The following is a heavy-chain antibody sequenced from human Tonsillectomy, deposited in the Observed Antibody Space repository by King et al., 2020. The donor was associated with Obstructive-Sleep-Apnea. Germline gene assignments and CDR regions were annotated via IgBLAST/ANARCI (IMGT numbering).Heavy chain of an antibody. CDR1: GFTFSSYG. J-gene: IGHJ4*02. CDR3: ASPLTLYSSGWYSPFDY. D-gene: IGHD6-19*01. CDR2: ISYDGSNK. V-gene: IGHV3-30*03. Sequence: VQLVESGGGVVQPGRSLRLSCAASGFTFSSYGMHWVRQAPGKGLEWVAVISYDGSNKYYADSVKGRFTISRDNSKNTLYLQMNSLRAEDTAVYYCASPLTLYSSGWYSPFDYWGQGTLVTVSS.